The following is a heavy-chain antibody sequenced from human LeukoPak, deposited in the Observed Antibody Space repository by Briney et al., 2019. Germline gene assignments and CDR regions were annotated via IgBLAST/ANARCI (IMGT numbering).Heavy chain of an antibody. CDR2: INPNSGGA. J-gene: IGHJ5*02. D-gene: IGHD6-19*01. CDR1: GYTFTGYY. Sequence: ASVKVSCKASGYTFTGYYIHWVRQAPGQGLEWVGWINPNSGGAKYAQKFQDRVTMTRDTSISTAYMGLSRLRSDDTAVYYCAKGRVVAGSKSLTYHWLDPWGQGALVTVSS. CDR3: AKGRVVAGSKSLTYHWLDP. V-gene: IGHV1-2*02.